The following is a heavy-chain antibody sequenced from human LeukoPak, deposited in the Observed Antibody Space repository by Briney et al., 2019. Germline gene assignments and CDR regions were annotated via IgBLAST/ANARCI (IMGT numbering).Heavy chain of an antibody. D-gene: IGHD3-16*01. V-gene: IGHV3-7*01. CDR3: ARDRGRTWADY. CDR1: GFTFSSYW. Sequence: GGSLRLSCAASGFTFSSYWMSWVRQAPGKGLEWVSNINQEESERSAVASVKGRFTISRDNAKNSLYLQMNSLRAEDTAVYYCARDRGRTWADYWGQGTLVTDSS. CDR2: INQEESER. J-gene: IGHJ4*02.